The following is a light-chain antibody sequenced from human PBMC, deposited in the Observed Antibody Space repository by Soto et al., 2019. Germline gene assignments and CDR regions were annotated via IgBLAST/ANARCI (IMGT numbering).Light chain of an antibody. J-gene: IGLJ3*02. CDR3: QVWDSSTARV. CDR2: RDS. CDR1: NIGSKN. V-gene: IGLV3-9*01. Sequence: SSELTQPLSVSVALGQTARITCGGNNIGSKNVHWYQQKPGQAPVLVIYRDSNRPSGIPERFSGSNPGNTATLTISRAQAGDEADYYCQVWDSSTARVFGGGTKVTVL.